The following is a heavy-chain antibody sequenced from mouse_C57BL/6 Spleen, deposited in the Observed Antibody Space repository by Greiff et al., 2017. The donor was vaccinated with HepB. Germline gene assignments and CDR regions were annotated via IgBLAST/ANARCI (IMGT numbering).Heavy chain of an antibody. CDR3: ARDYYGSSYPDV. J-gene: IGHJ1*03. CDR1: GYSITSGYY. Sequence: EVQLQQSGPGLVKPSQSLSLTCSVTGYSITSGYYWNWIRQFPGNKLEWMGYISYDGSNNYNPSLKNRISITRDTSKNQFFLKLNSVTTEDTATYYCARDYYGSSYPDVWGTGTTVTVSS. V-gene: IGHV3-6*01. CDR2: ISYDGSN. D-gene: IGHD1-1*01.